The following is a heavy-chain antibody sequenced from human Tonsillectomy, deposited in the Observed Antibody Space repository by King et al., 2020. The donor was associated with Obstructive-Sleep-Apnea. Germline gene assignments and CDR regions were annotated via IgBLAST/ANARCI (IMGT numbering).Heavy chain of an antibody. D-gene: IGHD3-10*01. CDR2: IHSKTDGGTA. CDR1: GFTFTNTW. Sequence: VQLVESGGGLVKPGGSLRLSCAASGFTFTNTWMTWVRQAPQKGLEWVGRIHSKTDGGTADYAAAVKGRFSISRDDSKNTLYLQMDSLKTEDTAMYYCTTETYGSGFDYWGQGTLVTVSS. V-gene: IGHV3-15*01. J-gene: IGHJ4*02. CDR3: TTETYGSGFDY.